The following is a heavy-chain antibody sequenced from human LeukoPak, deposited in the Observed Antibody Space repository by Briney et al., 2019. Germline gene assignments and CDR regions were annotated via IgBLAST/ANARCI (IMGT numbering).Heavy chain of an antibody. CDR3: AYIPYYMDV. V-gene: IGHV3-23*01. D-gene: IGHD2-2*02. Sequence: GGSLRLSCAASGFTFSSYAMSWVRQAPGKGLGWVSAISSSGGSTYYADSVKGRFTISRDNSKNTLYLQMNSLRAEDTAVYYCAYIPYYMDVWGKGTTVTVSS. CDR1: GFTFSSYA. J-gene: IGHJ6*03. CDR2: ISSSGGST.